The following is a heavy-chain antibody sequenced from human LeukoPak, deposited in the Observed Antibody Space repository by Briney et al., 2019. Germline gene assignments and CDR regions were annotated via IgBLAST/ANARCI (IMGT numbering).Heavy chain of an antibody. V-gene: IGHV3-33*01. CDR2: IGYDGRNK. D-gene: IGHD5-24*01. J-gene: IGHJ3*02. CDR3: ARDRGGWLSHDAFDI. CDR1: GFTFSSYG. Sequence: GVSLRLSCAASGFTFSSYGMHWVRQAPGKGLEWVAVIGYDGRNKEYADYVKGRFTSSRDNYYNIVELQINSLRAEDTAVYYCARDRGGWLSHDAFDIWGQGTKVTVSS.